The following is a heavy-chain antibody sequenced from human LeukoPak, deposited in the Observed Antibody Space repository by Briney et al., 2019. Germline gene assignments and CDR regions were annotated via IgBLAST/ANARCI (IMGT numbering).Heavy chain of an antibody. V-gene: IGHV3-48*03. J-gene: IGHJ4*02. D-gene: IGHD5-18*01. CDR3: ARWSRIQLWQQSFHFDY. Sequence: GSLRLSCAASGFTFSSYEMNWVRQAPGKGLEWVSYISSSGSTIYYADSVKGRFTISRDNAKNSLYLQMNSLRAEDTAVYYCARWSRIQLWQQSFHFDYWGQGTLVTVSS. CDR2: ISSSGSTI. CDR1: GFTFSSYE.